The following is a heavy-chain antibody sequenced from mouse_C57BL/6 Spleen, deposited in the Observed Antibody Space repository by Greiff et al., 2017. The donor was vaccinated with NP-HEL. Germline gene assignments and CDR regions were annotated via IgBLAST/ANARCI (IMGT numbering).Heavy chain of an antibody. Sequence: EVKLMESEGGLVQPGSSMKLSCTASGFTFSDYYMAWVRQVPEKGLEWVANINYDGSSTYYLDSLKSRFIISRDNAKNILYLHMSSLKSEDTATYYCARDRDGYYWYFDVWGTGTTVTVSS. CDR1: GFTFSDYY. CDR3: ARDRDGYYWYFDV. J-gene: IGHJ1*03. D-gene: IGHD2-3*01. CDR2: INYDGSST. V-gene: IGHV5-16*01.